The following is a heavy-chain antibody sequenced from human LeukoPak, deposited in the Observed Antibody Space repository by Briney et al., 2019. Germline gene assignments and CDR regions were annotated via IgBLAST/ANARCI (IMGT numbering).Heavy chain of an antibody. V-gene: IGHV3-23*01. CDR2: ISGSGGSA. J-gene: IGHJ4*02. CDR1: GFTFSSYA. D-gene: IGHD3-10*01. CDR3: AKRYFGNYYFDY. Sequence: GGSLRLSCAASGFTFSSYAMSWVRQAPGKGLEWVSAISGSGGSAYYADSVKGRFTISRDNSKDTLYLQMSSLRAADTAVYYCAKRYFGNYYFDYWGQGTLVTVSA.